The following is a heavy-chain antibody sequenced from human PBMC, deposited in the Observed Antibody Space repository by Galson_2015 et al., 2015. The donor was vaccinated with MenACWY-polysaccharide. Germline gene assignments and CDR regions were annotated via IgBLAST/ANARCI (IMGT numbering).Heavy chain of an antibody. CDR1: GGTFSSYA. CDR3: ARQQQLVLYAFDI. Sequence: SVKVSCKASGGTFSSYAISWVRQAPGQGLEWMGGIIPIFGTANYAQKFQGRVTITADESTSTAYIELSSLRSEDTAVYYCARQQQLVLYAFDIWGQGTMVTVSS. D-gene: IGHD6-13*01. CDR2: IIPIFGTA. V-gene: IGHV1-69*13. J-gene: IGHJ3*02.